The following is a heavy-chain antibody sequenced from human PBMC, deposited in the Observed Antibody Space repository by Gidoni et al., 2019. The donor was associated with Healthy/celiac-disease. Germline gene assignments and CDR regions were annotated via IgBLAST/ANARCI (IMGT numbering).Heavy chain of an antibody. CDR1: GFTFGDYA. CDR2: IRSKAYGGTT. CDR3: TGSMVQGVIIGSDY. Sequence: EVQLVASGGGLVQPGRSLRLSCTASGFTFGDYAMSWVRQAPGKGLEWVGFIRSKAYGGTTEYAASVKGRFTISRDDSKSIAYLQMNSLKTEDTAVYYCTGSMVQGVIIGSDYWGQGTLVTVSS. V-gene: IGHV3-49*04. J-gene: IGHJ4*02. D-gene: IGHD3-10*01.